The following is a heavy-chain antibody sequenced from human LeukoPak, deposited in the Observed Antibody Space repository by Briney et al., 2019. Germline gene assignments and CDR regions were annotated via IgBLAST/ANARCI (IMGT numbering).Heavy chain of an antibody. CDR3: ARMYCTSTTCYLDF. CDR1: GASMSGSF. CDR2: ISTSGST. V-gene: IGHV4-4*07. Sequence: NPSETLSLTCSVSGASMSGSFWSWIRQPAGKGLEWLGRISTSGSTLYNPSLKSQVTVSVDTSKNQFSLRLNSVTAADTAVYYCARMYCTSTTCYLDFWGQGTPVTVSS. J-gene: IGHJ4*02. D-gene: IGHD2-2*01.